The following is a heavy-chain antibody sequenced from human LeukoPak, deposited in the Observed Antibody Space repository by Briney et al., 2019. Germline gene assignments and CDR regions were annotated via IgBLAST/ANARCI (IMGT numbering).Heavy chain of an antibody. D-gene: IGHD2-21*02. V-gene: IGHV4-61*02. CDR1: GGSIISESHY. J-gene: IGHJ2*01. CDR2: VYINGDT. CDR3: ARGGSSTYCAGDCKLDL. Sequence: SETLSLTCIVSGGSIISESHYWNWIRQPAGKGLEWVGRVYINGDTKYNPSLTSRVTISADTSKNQFSLKLKSVTAADTAVYFCARGGSSTYCAGDCKLDLWGRGTLVTVSS.